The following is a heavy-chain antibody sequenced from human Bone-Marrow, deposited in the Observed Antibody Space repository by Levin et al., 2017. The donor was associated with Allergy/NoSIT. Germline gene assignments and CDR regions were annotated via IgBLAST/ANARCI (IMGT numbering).Heavy chain of an antibody. Sequence: SETLSLTCSVSGDSINSDYWTWIRQPPGKGLEYLGYMYYSGSTDHNPSFRRRLTMYIDMSKNEFSLRLASVTAADTAVYYCARGRFAPALEPHFAHWGQGILVTVSS. CDR1: GDSINSDY. V-gene: IGHV4-59*01. CDR3: ARGRFAPALEPHFAH. CDR2: MYYSGST. D-gene: IGHD1-14*01. J-gene: IGHJ4*02.